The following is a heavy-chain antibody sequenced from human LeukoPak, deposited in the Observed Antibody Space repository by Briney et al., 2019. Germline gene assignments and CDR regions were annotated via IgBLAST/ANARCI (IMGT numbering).Heavy chain of an antibody. CDR2: IYPGASDT. Sequence: GESLKISCKTSGYKFTSYWIGRVRQMPGKGLEWMGIIYPGASDTRYSPAFQGQVTISADKSISTAYLQWSSLKASDTAMYFCARHGDSYDYWGQGTLVTVSS. V-gene: IGHV5-51*01. CDR3: ARHGDSYDY. J-gene: IGHJ4*02. CDR1: GYKFTSYW. D-gene: IGHD5-18*01.